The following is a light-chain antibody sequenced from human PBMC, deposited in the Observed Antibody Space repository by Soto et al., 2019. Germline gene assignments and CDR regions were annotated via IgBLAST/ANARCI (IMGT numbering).Light chain of an antibody. Sequence: EIVLTQSPGTLSLSPGERATLSCRASQSVSSSYLAWYQQKPGQAPRLLIYGASSRATGIPDRFSGSGSGTDFTLTISRLEPEDFAVYYCQQYGSSPPGRRTFGQGTKVEIK. CDR1: QSVSSSY. V-gene: IGKV3-20*01. CDR3: QQYGSSPPGRRT. J-gene: IGKJ1*01. CDR2: GAS.